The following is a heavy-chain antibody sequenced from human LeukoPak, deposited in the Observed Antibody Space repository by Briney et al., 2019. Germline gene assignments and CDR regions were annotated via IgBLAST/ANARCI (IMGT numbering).Heavy chain of an antibody. D-gene: IGHD4-11*01. CDR1: GGSISSYY. V-gene: IGHV4-59*01. J-gene: IGHJ4*02. Sequence: SETLSLTCTVSGGSISSYYWSWIRQPPGKGLEWIGYIYYSGSTNYNPSLKSRVTISVDTSKNQFSLKLSSVTAADTAVYYCARGMVTTVTTFDYWGQGTLVTVSS. CDR3: ARGMVTTVTTFDY. CDR2: IYYSGST.